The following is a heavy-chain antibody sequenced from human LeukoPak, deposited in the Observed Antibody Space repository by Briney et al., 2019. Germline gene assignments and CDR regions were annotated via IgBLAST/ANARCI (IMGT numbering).Heavy chain of an antibody. J-gene: IGHJ4*02. V-gene: IGHV4-30-4*01. CDR3: AREPSESSFDY. CDR2: IYYSGST. Sequence: SETLSLTCTVSGGSISSGDYYWRWIRQPPGKGLEWIGYIYYSGSTYYNPSLKSRVTISVDTSKNQFSLKLSSVTAADTAVYYCAREPSESSFDYWGQGTLVTVSS. CDR1: GGSISSGDYY.